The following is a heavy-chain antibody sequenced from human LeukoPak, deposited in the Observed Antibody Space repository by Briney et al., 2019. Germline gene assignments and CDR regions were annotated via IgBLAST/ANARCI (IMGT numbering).Heavy chain of an antibody. CDR2: ISANGGTI. CDR1: GFTFDDYA. V-gene: IGHV3-9*01. D-gene: IGHD6-13*01. J-gene: IGHJ4*02. CDR3: ARDPAYSSSSFFETSRPRYFDY. Sequence: PGGSLRLSCAASGFTFDDYAIHWVRQVPGKGLEWVSGISANGGTIGYADSVKGRFTISRDNAKNSLYLQMNSLRAEDTAVYYCARDPAYSSSSFFETSRPRYFDYWGQGTLVTVSS.